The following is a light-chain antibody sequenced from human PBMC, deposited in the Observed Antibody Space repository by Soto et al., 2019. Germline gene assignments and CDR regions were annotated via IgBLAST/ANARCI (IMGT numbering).Light chain of an antibody. Sequence: QASRTQPASVSGSPGQSITISCTGTKYDIGAYNFVSWYQQHPGKAPKLMIYEVSNRPSGVSNRFSGSKSGSTASLTISGLQTEDEADYHCGSYSSGSIPYVFGTGTKVTVL. CDR1: KYDIGAYNF. CDR2: EVS. V-gene: IGLV2-14*01. CDR3: GSYSSGSIPYV. J-gene: IGLJ1*01.